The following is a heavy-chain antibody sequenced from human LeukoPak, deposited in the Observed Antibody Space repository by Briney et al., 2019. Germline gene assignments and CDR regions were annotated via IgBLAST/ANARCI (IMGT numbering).Heavy chain of an antibody. CDR1: GGSFSGYY. V-gene: IGHV4-34*01. Sequence: SETLSLTCAVYGGSFSGYYWSWIRQPPGKGLEWIGEINHSGGTNYNPSLKSRVTISVDTSKNQFSLKLSSVTAADTAVYYCARRSMVRGLDYWGQGTLVTVSS. CDR2: INHSGGT. D-gene: IGHD3-10*01. CDR3: ARRSMVRGLDY. J-gene: IGHJ4*02.